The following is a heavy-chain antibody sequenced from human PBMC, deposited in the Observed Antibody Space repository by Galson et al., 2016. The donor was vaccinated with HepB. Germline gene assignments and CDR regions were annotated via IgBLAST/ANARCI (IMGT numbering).Heavy chain of an antibody. V-gene: IGHV1-69*13. Sequence: SVKVSCKASGGTFSSYAISWVRQAPGQGLEWMGGIIPIFSTANYAQKFEGRVTITADESTSTAYMELSSLRSEDTAVYYCASSVRSGYRIDYWGQGTLVSVSS. J-gene: IGHJ4*02. CDR2: IIPIFSTA. CDR1: GGTFSSYA. D-gene: IGHD3-3*01. CDR3: ASSVRSGYRIDY.